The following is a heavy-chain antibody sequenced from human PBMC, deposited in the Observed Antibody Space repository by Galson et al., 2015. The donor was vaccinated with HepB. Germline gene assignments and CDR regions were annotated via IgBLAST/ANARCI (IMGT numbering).Heavy chain of an antibody. Sequence: SETLSLTCTVSGGSISSYYWSWIRQPPGKGLEWIGYIYYSGSTNYNPSLKSRVTISVDTSKNQFSLKLSSVTAADTAVYYCARVKDPSGYHYYGMDVWGQGTTVTVSS. CDR1: GGSISSYY. J-gene: IGHJ6*02. V-gene: IGHV4-59*01. D-gene: IGHD3-3*01. CDR2: IYYSGST. CDR3: ARVKDPSGYHYYGMDV.